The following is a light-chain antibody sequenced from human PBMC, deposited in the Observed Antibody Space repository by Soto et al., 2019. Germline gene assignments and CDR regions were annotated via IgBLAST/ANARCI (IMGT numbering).Light chain of an antibody. CDR2: SAS. V-gene: IGKV3-20*01. CDR3: QHFDNSLFT. Sequence: IVLTQSPVILSLSPGERATLSCRASQNVSNNYLAWYQQRPGQIPRLLIYSASSRAASIPDRFSGSGSGTDFTLTITRLEPDDFAVYYCQHFDNSLFTFGPGTKVDIK. CDR1: QNVSNNY. J-gene: IGKJ3*01.